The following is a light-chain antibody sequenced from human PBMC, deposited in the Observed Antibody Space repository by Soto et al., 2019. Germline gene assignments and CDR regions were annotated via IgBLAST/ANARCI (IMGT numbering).Light chain of an antibody. Sequence: DLQLTQSPSFLSASVGDKVSFTCRASQGISSFLVWYAQKPGKAPKLLIYAASTLQSGVPSRFSGSGSGTEFTLTISSLQPEDFATYYCLQHNTYPFTFGQGTKLEIK. CDR3: LQHNTYPFT. J-gene: IGKJ2*01. V-gene: IGKV1-9*01. CDR2: AAS. CDR1: QGISSF.